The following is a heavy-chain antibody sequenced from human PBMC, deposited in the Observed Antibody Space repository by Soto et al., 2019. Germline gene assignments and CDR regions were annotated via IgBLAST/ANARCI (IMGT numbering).Heavy chain of an antibody. Sequence: EVQLVESGGGMVKPGGSLRLSCAACGFTFSSYSMNWVRQAPGKGLEWVSSISSSSSYIYYADSVKGRFTISRDNAKNSLYLQMNSLRAEDTAVYYCARAPWGGDSYGMDVWGQGTTVTVSS. CDR1: GFTFSSYS. V-gene: IGHV3-21*01. D-gene: IGHD2-21*02. J-gene: IGHJ6*02. CDR2: ISSSSSYI. CDR3: ARAPWGGDSYGMDV.